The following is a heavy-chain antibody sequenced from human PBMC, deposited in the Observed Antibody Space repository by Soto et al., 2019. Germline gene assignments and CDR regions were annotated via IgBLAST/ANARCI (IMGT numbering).Heavy chain of an antibody. J-gene: IGHJ6*02. CDR3: ARTYHYDSAGTTYFYYGMDV. CDR1: GCTFDNYA. V-gene: IGHV1-69*12. Sequence: QVQLVQSGAEVKKTGSSVKVSCKASGCTFDNYAITWVRQAPGQRLEWMGGIIPMLDSANYAEKFQDRVTITADESTSTVYMEVSSLRSEDTAMYYCARTYHYDSAGTTYFYYGMDVWGQGTTVTVSS. CDR2: IIPMLDSA. D-gene: IGHD3-22*01.